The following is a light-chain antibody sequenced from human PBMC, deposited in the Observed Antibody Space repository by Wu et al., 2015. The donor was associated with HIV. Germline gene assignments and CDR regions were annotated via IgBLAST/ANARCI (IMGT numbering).Light chain of an antibody. J-gene: IGKJ2*01. CDR1: QGISTY. CDR3: QQLNTYPYT. CDR2: AAS. V-gene: IGKV1-9*01. Sequence: DIQLTQSPSFLSASTGNRVSITCRASQGISTYLAWYQQKPGRAPKLLIYAASTLQGGVPSRFSGSGSGTEFTLTISSLQPDDFATYYCQQLNTYPYTFGQGTKLEIK.